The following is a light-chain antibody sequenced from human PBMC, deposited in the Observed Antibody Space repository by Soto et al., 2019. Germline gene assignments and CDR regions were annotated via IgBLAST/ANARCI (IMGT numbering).Light chain of an antibody. J-gene: IGKJ1*01. Sequence: DVVLTQTPPTLSVTPGPPASISCKSSQDLLHSDGRTYLYWYLQKPGQPPPLLIYEVSNRFSGVPERFSGSGSGTDFTLTISRVEAEDVGVYYCMQSIRWWTFGQGTKVDIK. CDR3: MQSIRWWT. V-gene: IGKV2D-29*01. CDR2: EVS. CDR1: QDLLHSDGRTY.